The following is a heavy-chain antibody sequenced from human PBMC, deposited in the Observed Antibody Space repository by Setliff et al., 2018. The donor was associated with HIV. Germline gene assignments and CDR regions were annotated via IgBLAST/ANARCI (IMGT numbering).Heavy chain of an antibody. Sequence: GASVKVSCKASGYTFTDYYMHWVKQAPGQGLEWMGIINPSGGSTSYAQKFQGRVAMTRDTSTSTVYMELSSLRSEDTAVYFCARGSLAGVGVYYFDNWGQGTVVTVSS. CDR3: ARGSLAGVGVYYFDN. D-gene: IGHD1-26*01. CDR2: INPSGGST. CDR1: GYTFTDYY. J-gene: IGHJ4*02. V-gene: IGHV1-46*01.